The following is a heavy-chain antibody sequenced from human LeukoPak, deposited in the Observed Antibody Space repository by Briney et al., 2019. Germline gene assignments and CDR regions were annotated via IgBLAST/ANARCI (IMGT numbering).Heavy chain of an antibody. J-gene: IGHJ3*02. Sequence: GASVKVSCKASGYTFTGYYMHWVRQAPGQGLEWMGWINPNSGGTNYAQKFQGRVTMTRDTSISTAYMELSRLRSDDTAVYYCARDRWFGEFDAFDIWGQGTMVTVSS. CDR2: INPNSGGT. V-gene: IGHV1-2*02. CDR3: ARDRWFGEFDAFDI. CDR1: GYTFTGYY. D-gene: IGHD3-10*01.